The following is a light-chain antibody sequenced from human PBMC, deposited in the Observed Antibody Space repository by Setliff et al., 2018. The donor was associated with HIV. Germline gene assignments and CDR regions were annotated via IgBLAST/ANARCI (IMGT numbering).Light chain of an antibody. Sequence: QSVLTQPRSVSGSPGQSVTISCTGASSDVGGYKYVSWYQQHPGKAPKLMIYDVSKRPSGVPDRFSGSKSGNTASLTISGLQAEDEADYYCCSYAGSYGYVFGTGTKGTVL. CDR3: CSYAGSYGYV. CDR2: DVS. CDR1: SSDVGGYKY. V-gene: IGLV2-11*01. J-gene: IGLJ1*01.